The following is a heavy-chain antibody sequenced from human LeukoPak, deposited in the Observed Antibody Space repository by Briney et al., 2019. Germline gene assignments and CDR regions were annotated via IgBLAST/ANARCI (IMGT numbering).Heavy chain of an antibody. CDR1: GFTFSNYW. Sequence: PGGSLRLSCAASGFTFSNYWKHWVRQAPGKGLVWVSRINSDGSSTSYTYSVKGRFTISRDNAKNTLYLQINSLRAEDTAVFYCARKTCFWSAYSDAFDIWGQGTMVTVSS. CDR3: ARKTCFWSAYSDAFDI. D-gene: IGHD3-3*01. J-gene: IGHJ3*02. CDR2: INSDGSST. V-gene: IGHV3-74*01.